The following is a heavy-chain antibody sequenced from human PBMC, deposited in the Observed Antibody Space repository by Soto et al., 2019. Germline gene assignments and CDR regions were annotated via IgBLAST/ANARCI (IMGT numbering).Heavy chain of an antibody. V-gene: IGHV3-23*01. CDR2: IICSGGST. D-gene: IGHD3-16*01. Sequence: PGGSLRLSCAASGFTVGTSAMNWLRQAPGRGGVGVSVIICSGGSTYYADAVKGRFTISRHNSKNTLYLQMNSLRAEDTAVYYCAREVWAPPYYYYMDVWGKGTTVTVSS. CDR1: GFTVGTSA. CDR3: AREVWAPPYYYYMDV. J-gene: IGHJ6*03.